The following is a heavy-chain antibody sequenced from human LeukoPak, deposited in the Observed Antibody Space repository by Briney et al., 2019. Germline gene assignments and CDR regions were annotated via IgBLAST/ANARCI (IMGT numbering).Heavy chain of an antibody. V-gene: IGHV6-1*01. J-gene: IGHJ4*02. CDR1: GDSVSSNSAA. CDR2: TYYRSEWYS. Sequence: SQTLSLTCAISGDSVSSNSAAWNWIRQSPSRGLEWLGRTYYRSEWYSDSAVSVRSRITINPDTSKNQFSLQLNSVTPEDTAVYYCARDSAPGGDRYFDYWGQGTLVTVSS. CDR3: ARDSAPGGDRYFDY. D-gene: IGHD2-21*02.